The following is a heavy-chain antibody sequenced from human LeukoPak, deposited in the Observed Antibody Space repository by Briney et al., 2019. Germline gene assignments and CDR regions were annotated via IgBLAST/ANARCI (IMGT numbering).Heavy chain of an antibody. V-gene: IGHV1-69*04. Sequence: SVKVSCKASGGTFSSYAISWVRQAPGRGLEWMGRIIPILGIANYAQKFQGRVTITADKSTSTAYMELSSLRSEDTAVYYCARTRIAVANWFDPWGQGTLVTVSS. CDR3: ARTRIAVANWFDP. D-gene: IGHD6-19*01. J-gene: IGHJ5*02. CDR2: IIPILGIA. CDR1: GGTFSSYA.